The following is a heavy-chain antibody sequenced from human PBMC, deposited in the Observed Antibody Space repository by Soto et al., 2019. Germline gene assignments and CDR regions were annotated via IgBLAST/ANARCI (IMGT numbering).Heavy chain of an antibody. CDR2: IKQDGSEK. V-gene: IGHV3-7*02. Sequence: GGSLRLSCAASGFTFSNAWMNWVRQAPGKGLEWVANIKQDGSEKYYVDSVKGRFTISRDNAKNSLYLQMNSLRAEDTAVYYCATEWDHRGAFDIWGQGTMVTVSS. CDR1: GFTFSNAW. CDR3: ATEWDHRGAFDI. J-gene: IGHJ3*02. D-gene: IGHD1-26*01.